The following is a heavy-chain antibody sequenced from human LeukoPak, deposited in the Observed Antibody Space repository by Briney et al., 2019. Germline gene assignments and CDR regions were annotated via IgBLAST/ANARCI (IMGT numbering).Heavy chain of an antibody. CDR1: GFTFSSYA. D-gene: IGHD3-9*01. CDR3: ASLITIFDAFDI. Sequence: GGSLRLSCAASGFTFSSYAMHWVRQAPGKGLEWVAVISYDGSNIYYADSVKGRFTISRDNSKNTLYLQMNSLRAEDTAVYYCASLITIFDAFDIWGQGTMVTVSS. V-gene: IGHV3-30*04. CDR2: ISYDGSNI. J-gene: IGHJ3*02.